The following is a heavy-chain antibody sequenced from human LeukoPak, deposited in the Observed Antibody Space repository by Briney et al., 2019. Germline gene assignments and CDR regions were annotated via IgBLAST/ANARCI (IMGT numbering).Heavy chain of an antibody. CDR1: GFTVSSNY. V-gene: IGHV3-53*01. CDR3: ASGSYWDAFDI. J-gene: IGHJ3*02. D-gene: IGHD1-26*01. Sequence: GGSLRLSCAASGFTVSSNYMSWVRQAPGKGLEWVSVIYSGGSTYYADSVKGRFTISRDNSKNTLYLQMNSLRAEDTAVYYCASGSYWDAFDIWGQGTMVTVSS. CDR2: IYSGGST.